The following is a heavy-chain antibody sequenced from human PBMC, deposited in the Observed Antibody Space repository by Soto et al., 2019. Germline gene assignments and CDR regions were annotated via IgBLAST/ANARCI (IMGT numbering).Heavy chain of an antibody. CDR3: ARDRALVVVPAALDY. CDR1: GFTFSSYW. J-gene: IGHJ4*02. CDR2: IKQDGSEK. V-gene: IGHV3-7*01. D-gene: IGHD2-2*01. Sequence: GGSLRLSCAASGFTFSSYWMSWVRQAPGKGLEWVANIKQDGSEKYYVDSVKGRFTISRDNAKNSLYLQMNSLRAEDTAVYYCARDRALVVVPAALDYWGQGTLVTVSS.